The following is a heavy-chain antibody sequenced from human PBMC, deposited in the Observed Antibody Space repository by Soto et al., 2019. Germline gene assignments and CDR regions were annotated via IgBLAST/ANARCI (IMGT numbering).Heavy chain of an antibody. V-gene: IGHV1-2*04. Sequence: ASVKVSCKASGYTFTGYYMHWVRQAPGQGLEWMGWINPNSGGTNYAQKFQGWVTMTRDTSISTAYMELSRLRSDDTAVYYCARATYYDDSSGPYYYYGMDGWGQGTTVTVSS. J-gene: IGHJ6*02. CDR1: GYTFTGYY. CDR2: INPNSGGT. D-gene: IGHD3-22*01. CDR3: ARATYYDDSSGPYYYYGMDG.